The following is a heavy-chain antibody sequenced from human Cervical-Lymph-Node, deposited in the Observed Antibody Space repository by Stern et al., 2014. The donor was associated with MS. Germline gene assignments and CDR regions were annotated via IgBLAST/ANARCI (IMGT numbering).Heavy chain of an antibody. CDR1: GYTFTSYG. CDR2: ISASNGNT. Sequence: VQLVESGAEVKKPGASVKVSCKASGYTFTSYGISWVRQAPGQGLEWMGWISASNGNTNYAQKLQGRVTMTTDTSTSTAYMELRSLRSDDTAVYYCARDPRPDFWSGYYYYFDYWGQGTLVTVSS. V-gene: IGHV1-18*04. D-gene: IGHD3-3*01. CDR3: ARDPRPDFWSGYYYYFDY. J-gene: IGHJ4*02.